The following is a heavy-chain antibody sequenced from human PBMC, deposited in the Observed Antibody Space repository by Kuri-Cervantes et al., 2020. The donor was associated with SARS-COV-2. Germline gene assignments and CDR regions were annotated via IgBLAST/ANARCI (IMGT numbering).Heavy chain of an antibody. Sequence: GESLKISCAASGFSFSTYWMSWVRQAPGKGLEWVANIKQDGSDKYYVDSVKGRFTISRDNAKSSLYMQMNSLRAEDTAVYYCARGRSSGSYYDYYGADVWGQGTTVTVSS. J-gene: IGHJ6*02. CDR1: GFSFSTYW. V-gene: IGHV3-7*01. CDR2: IKQDGSDK. D-gene: IGHD1-26*01. CDR3: ARGRSSGSYYDYYGADV.